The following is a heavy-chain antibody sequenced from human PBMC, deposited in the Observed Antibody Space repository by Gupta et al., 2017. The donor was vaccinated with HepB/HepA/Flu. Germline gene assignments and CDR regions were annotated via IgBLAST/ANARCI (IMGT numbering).Heavy chain of an antibody. J-gene: IGHJ5*02. CDR1: GGSFSGYY. CDR3: ARATTYHWFDP. V-gene: IGHV4-34*01. CDR2: INHSGST. D-gene: IGHD4-17*01. Sequence: QVQLQQWGAGLLKPSETLSLTCAVYGGSFSGYYWSWIRQPPGKGLEWIGEINHSGSTNYNPSLKSRVTISVDTSKNQFSLKLSSVTAADTAVYYCARATTYHWFDPWGQGTLVTVSS.